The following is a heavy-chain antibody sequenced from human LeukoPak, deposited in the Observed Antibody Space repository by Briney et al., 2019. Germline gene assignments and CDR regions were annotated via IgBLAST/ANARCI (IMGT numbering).Heavy chain of an antibody. V-gene: IGHV4-39*01. CDR2: IYYSGST. CDR1: GGSISSSSYY. Sequence: PSETLSLTCTVSGGSISSSSYYWGWIRQPPGKGLEWIGSIYYSGSTYYNPSLKSRVTISVDTSKNQFSLKLSSVTAADTAVYYCARLSSSWTYYYYYYMDVWGKGTTVTISS. D-gene: IGHD6-13*01. J-gene: IGHJ6*03. CDR3: ARLSSSWTYYYYYYMDV.